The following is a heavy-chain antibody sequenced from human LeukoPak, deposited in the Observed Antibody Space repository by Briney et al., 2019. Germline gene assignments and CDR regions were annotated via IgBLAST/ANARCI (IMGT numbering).Heavy chain of an antibody. CDR3: ARAVWGDYYFDY. Sequence: ASETLSLTCTVSGGSISSYYWSWIRQPPGKGLEWIGYIYYSGSTNYNPSLKSRVTISVDTSKNQFSLKLSSVTAADTAVYYCARAVWGDYYFDYWGQGTLVTVSS. CDR1: GGSISSYY. J-gene: IGHJ4*02. D-gene: IGHD7-27*01. V-gene: IGHV4-59*01. CDR2: IYYSGST.